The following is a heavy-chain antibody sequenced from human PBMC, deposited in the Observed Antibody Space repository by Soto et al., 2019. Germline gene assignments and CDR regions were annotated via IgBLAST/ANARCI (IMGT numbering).Heavy chain of an antibody. CDR2: IYHSGST. CDR3: ARGEQLVQFWFDP. CDR1: GGSISSGGYS. V-gene: IGHV4-30-2*01. J-gene: IGHJ5*02. D-gene: IGHD6-6*01. Sequence: TLSLTCAVSGGSISSGGYSWSWIRQPPGKGLEWIGYIYHSGSTYYNPSLKSRVTISVDRSKNQFSLKLSSVTAADTAVYYCARGEQLVQFWFDPWGQGTLVTVSS.